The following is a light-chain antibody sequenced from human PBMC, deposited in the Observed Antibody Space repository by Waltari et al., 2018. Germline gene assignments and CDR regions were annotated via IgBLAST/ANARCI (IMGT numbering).Light chain of an antibody. CDR2: SAS. J-gene: IGKJ1*01. CDR1: QGISSY. Sequence: DIHLTQSPSFLPASVGDRVSITCRASQGISSYLAWSQQQPGKAPELLIYSASTLQSGVPSRFSASGSGTEFTLTISSLQPEDFATYHCQQLIHYLWTFGQGTKVEI. CDR3: QQLIHYLWT. V-gene: IGKV1-9*01.